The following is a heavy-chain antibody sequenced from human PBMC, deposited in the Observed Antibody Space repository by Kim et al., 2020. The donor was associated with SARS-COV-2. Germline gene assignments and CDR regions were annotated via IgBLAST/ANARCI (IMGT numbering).Heavy chain of an antibody. CDR2: IYSDATT. CDR3: ARGNPWSWFDP. J-gene: IGHJ5*02. Sequence: GGSLRLSCAASGFTVSTNYMSWVLQAPGKGLEWASVIYSDATTYYADSVKGRFTISRDNSQNTLYLQMNSLRADDTAVYYCARGNPWSWFDPWGQGTLVT. D-gene: IGHD3-3*01. V-gene: IGHV3-53*01. CDR1: GFTVSTNY.